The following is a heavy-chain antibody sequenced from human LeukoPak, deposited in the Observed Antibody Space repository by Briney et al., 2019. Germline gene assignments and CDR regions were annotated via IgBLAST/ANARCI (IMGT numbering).Heavy chain of an antibody. CDR1: GGSFSGYY. D-gene: IGHD5-24*01. Sequence: KPSETLSLTCAVYGGSFSGYYWSWIRQPPGKGLEWIGEINHSGSTNYNPSLKSRVTISVDTSKNQFSLKLSSVTAADTAAYYCARRWLHRKGFDYWGQGTLVTVSS. CDR2: INHSGST. J-gene: IGHJ4*02. V-gene: IGHV4-34*01. CDR3: ARRWLHRKGFDY.